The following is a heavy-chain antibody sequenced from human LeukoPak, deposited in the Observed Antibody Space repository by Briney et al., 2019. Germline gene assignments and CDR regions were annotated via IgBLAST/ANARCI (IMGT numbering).Heavy chain of an antibody. CDR3: AKESSGTGFDY. CDR2: ISWNSGSI. CDR1: GFTFDDYA. J-gene: IGHJ4*02. Sequence: GGSLRLSCAASGFTFDDYAMHWVRQAPGKGLEWVSGISWNSGSIGYADSVKGRFTISRDNAKNSLYLQMNSLRAEDTALYYCAKESSGTGFDYWGQGTLVTVSS. V-gene: IGHV3-9*01. D-gene: IGHD3-10*01.